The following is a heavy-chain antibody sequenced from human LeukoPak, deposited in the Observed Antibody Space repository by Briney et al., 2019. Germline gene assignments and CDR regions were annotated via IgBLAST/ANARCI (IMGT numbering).Heavy chain of an antibody. V-gene: IGHV1-2*02. CDR1: GYTFTGYY. J-gene: IGHJ4*02. Sequence: ASVTVSCKASGYTFTGYYMHWVRQAPGQGLEWMGWINPNSGGTNYAQKFQGRVTMTRDTSISTAYMELSRLRSDDTAVYYCAPAKQQLVRKDFDYWGQGTLVTVSS. CDR2: INPNSGGT. CDR3: APAKQQLVRKDFDY. D-gene: IGHD6-13*01.